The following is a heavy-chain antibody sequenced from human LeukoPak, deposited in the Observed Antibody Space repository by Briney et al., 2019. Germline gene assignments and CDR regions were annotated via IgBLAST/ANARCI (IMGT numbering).Heavy chain of an antibody. CDR2: INHSGST. J-gene: IGHJ6*03. D-gene: IGHD1-26*01. CDR1: GGSFSGYY. Sequence: SETLSLTCAVYGGSFSGYYWSWIRQPPGKGLEWIGEINHSGSTNCNPSLKSRVTISVDTSKNQFSLKLSSVTAADTAVYYCARRNTGIEATYYYYYMDVWGKGTTVTISS. V-gene: IGHV4-34*01. CDR3: ARRNTGIEATYYYYYMDV.